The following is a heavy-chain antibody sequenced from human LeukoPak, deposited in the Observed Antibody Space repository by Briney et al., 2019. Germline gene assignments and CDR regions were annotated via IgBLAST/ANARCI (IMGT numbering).Heavy chain of an antibody. CDR3: ARDARSSWYLDY. CDR1: GGSISSYY. Sequence: PSETLSLTCTVSGGSISSYYWSWIRQPPGKGLEWIGYIYYSGSTNYNPSLKSRVNISVDTSKNQFSLKLNSVNAADTAVYYCARDARSSWYLDYWGQRTLVTVSS. J-gene: IGHJ4*02. D-gene: IGHD6-13*01. CDR2: IYYSGST. V-gene: IGHV4-59*01.